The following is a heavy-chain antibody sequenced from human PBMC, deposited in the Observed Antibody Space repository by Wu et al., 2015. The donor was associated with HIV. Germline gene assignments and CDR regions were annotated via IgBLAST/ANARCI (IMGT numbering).Heavy chain of an antibody. J-gene: IGHJ6*03. CDR3: ARQKYYYYYYYMDV. CDR1: GYTFTRYD. CDR2: MNPNSGNT. Sequence: QLQLVQSGAEVKKPGASVKVSCKASGYTFTRYDINWVRQATGQGLEWMGWMNPNSGNTGYAQKFQGRVTMTRDTSISTAYMELSRLRSDDTAVYYCARQKYYYYYYYMDVWGQRDHGHRLL. V-gene: IGHV1-8*01.